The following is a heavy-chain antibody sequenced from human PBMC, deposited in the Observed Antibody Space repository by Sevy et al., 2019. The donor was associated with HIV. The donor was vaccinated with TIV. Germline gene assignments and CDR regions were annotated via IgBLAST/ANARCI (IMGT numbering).Heavy chain of an antibody. Sequence: GGSLRLSCAASGFTFSNAWMNWVRQAPGKGLEWVGRIRSKSDGETTDDAAPVKGRFTISRDDSKNTLYLQMNNLKTEDTGVYYCKTERFRYCSGGTCLSSDFWGQGTLVTVSS. J-gene: IGHJ4*02. CDR1: GFTFSNAW. CDR2: IRSKSDGETT. CDR3: KTERFRYCSGGTCLSSDF. V-gene: IGHV3-15*01. D-gene: IGHD2-15*01.